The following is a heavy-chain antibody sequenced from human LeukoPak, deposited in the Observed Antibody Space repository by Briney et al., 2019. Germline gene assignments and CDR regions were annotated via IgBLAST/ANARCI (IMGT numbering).Heavy chain of an antibody. J-gene: IGHJ6*02. CDR3: ARDHTETSSLNFRNYYYYGMDI. D-gene: IGHD4-11*01. V-gene: IGHV4-31*03. CDR2: IYYSGST. Sequence: SQTLSLTCTVSGGSIRSGDYSWNWIRQHPGKGLEWIGYIYYSGSTYYNPSLTSRVTMSVDTSKNQFSLKLSSVTAADTAIYYCARDHTETSSLNFRNYYYYGMDIWGQGTTVIVSS. CDR1: GGSIRSGDYS.